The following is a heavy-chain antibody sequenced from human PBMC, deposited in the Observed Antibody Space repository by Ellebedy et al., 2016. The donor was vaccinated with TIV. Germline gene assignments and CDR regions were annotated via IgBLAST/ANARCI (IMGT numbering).Heavy chain of an antibody. V-gene: IGHV4-4*02. D-gene: IGHD2/OR15-2a*01. CDR3: ARHVYHNSRADY. J-gene: IGHJ4*02. CDR1: GVSVSSNNW. Sequence: SETLSLXXSVSGVSVSSNNWWSWVRQPPGKGLEWIGEMHHSGSGDYNPALKSRVTMSVDTSKNDFSLRMTSMTAADTAVYYCARHVYHNSRADYWGQGTLVTVSS. CDR2: MHHSGSG.